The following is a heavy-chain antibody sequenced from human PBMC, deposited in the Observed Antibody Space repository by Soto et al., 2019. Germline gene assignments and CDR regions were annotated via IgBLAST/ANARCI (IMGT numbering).Heavy chain of an antibody. CDR1: GFIVSDNY. D-gene: IGHD3-22*01. J-gene: IGHJ4*02. Sequence: EVQLVETGGGLVQPGGSLRLSCAASGFIVSDNYMNWVRQAPGKGLEWLSVVYSGSATYYADSVKGRFTISRDNSKNTVFLHRNSLRVEDTAVYYCARGKSGYLTFHYWGQGTLVTVSS. V-gene: IGHV3-53*02. CDR3: ARGKSGYLTFHY. CDR2: VYSGSAT.